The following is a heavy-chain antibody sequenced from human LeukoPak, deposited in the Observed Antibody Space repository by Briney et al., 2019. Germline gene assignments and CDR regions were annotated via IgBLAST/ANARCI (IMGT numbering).Heavy chain of an antibody. CDR3: ARAEEYSYGLDY. Sequence: GASVKVSCKASGYTFTGYYMHWVRQAPGQGLEWMGGIIPIFGTANYAQKFQGRVTITADESTSTAYMELSSLRSEDTAVYYCARAEEYSYGLDYWGQGTLVTVSS. CDR2: IIPIFGTA. D-gene: IGHD5-18*01. V-gene: IGHV1-69*13. J-gene: IGHJ4*02. CDR1: GYTFTGYY.